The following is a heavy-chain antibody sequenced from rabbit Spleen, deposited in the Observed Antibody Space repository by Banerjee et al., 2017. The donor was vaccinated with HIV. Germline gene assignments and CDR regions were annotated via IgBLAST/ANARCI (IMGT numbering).Heavy chain of an antibody. J-gene: IGHJ6*01. V-gene: IGHV1S40*01. CDR2: MNSRSGED. CDR3: ARDLDGVIGWNFGW. D-gene: IGHD4-1*01. Sequence: QSLEESGGDLVKPGASLTLTCTASGLDFSSSYWICWVRQAPGKGLEWIACMNSRSGEDVYATWAKGRFTCSKTSSTTVTLQMTSLTVADTATYFCARDLDGVIGWNFGWWGPGTLVTVS. CDR1: GLDFSSSYW.